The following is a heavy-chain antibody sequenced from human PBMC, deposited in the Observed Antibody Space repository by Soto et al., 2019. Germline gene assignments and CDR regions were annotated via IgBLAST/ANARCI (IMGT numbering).Heavy chain of an antibody. D-gene: IGHD5-18*01. Sequence: VQLVESGGGLIQPGESLRLSCAASGFTFSNFWMHWVRQAPGKGLVWVSRIHSDGSRTSYADSVKGRFTVSRDNAKNTLYLQMNSLRAEDTAVYYCARDSDTYGYCKDDHWGQGTLVTVSS. CDR3: ARDSDTYGYCKDDH. CDR1: GFTFSNFW. V-gene: IGHV3-74*01. J-gene: IGHJ4*02. CDR2: IHSDGSRT.